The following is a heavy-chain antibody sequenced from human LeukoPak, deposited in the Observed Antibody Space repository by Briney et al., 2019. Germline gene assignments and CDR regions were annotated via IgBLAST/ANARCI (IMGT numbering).Heavy chain of an antibody. J-gene: IGHJ4*02. Sequence: GGSLRLSCAASGFTFSSYAMSWVRQAPGKGLEWVSAISGSGGSTYYADSVKGRFTISRDNSKNTLYLQMNSLRAEDTAVYYCAKDPAFTIFGVVITDREVTNWGQGTLVTVSS. CDR3: AKDPAFTIFGVVITDREVTN. CDR1: GFTFSSYA. D-gene: IGHD3-3*01. V-gene: IGHV3-23*01. CDR2: ISGSGGST.